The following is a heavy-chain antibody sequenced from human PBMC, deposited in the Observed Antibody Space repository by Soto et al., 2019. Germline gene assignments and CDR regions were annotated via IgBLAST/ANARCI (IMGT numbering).Heavy chain of an antibody. CDR2: IYYSGST. D-gene: IGHD3-10*01. V-gene: IGHV4-61*01. CDR1: GGSVSSGSYY. CDR3: ARRKRDDYYGSGSHPPWDAFDI. J-gene: IGHJ3*02. Sequence: PSETLSLTCTVSGGSVSSGSYYWSWIRQPPGKGLEWIGYIYYSGSTNYNPSLKSRVTISVDTSKNQFSLKLSSVTAADTAVYYCARRKRDDYYGSGSHPPWDAFDIWGQGTMVTVSS.